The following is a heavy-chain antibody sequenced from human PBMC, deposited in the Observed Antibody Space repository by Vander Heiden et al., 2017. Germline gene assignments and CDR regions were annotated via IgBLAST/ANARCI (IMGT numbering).Heavy chain of an antibody. CDR2: IYPGDSET. V-gene: IGHV5-51*01. J-gene: IGHJ4*01. CDR1: GYSFTSYW. D-gene: IGHD1-26*01. CDR3: AREDSGRGFDY. Sequence: EVQLVQSGAEVKKHGESLKISCKGSGYSFTSYWIGWVRQMPGKCLEWMGIIYPGDSETRDSPSFQGQVTISADKSISTSYMQWSRITASDTAMYYGAREDSGRGFDYWGHGTLVTVSS.